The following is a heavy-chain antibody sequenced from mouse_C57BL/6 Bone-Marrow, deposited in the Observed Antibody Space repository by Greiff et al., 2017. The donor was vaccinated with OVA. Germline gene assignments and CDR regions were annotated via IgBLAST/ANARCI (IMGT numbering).Heavy chain of an antibody. Sequence: VQLQQSGAELVRPGASVKLSCTASGFNIKDDYMHWVKQRPEKGLEWIGWIDPENGDTEYASKFQGKATITADTSSNTAYLQLSSLTYEDTAVYYCTSYGNFDYWGQGTTLTVSS. J-gene: IGHJ2*01. V-gene: IGHV14-4*01. CDR1: GFNIKDDY. D-gene: IGHD2-1*01. CDR2: IDPENGDT. CDR3: TSYGNFDY.